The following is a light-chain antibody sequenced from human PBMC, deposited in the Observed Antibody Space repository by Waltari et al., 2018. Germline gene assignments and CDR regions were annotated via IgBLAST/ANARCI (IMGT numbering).Light chain of an antibody. V-gene: IGLV1-44*01. J-gene: IGLJ2*01. CDR2: GNN. CDR1: HSNIGSNT. Sequence: QSVLTQPPSTSGTPGLRITISCSGGHSNIGSNTVNWYLQLPGTAPKLLIFGNNQRPSGVPDRCSGSKSGTAASLAISCLQSEDDADYYCSAWDDSLSGVIFGGVTKLTVL. CDR3: SAWDDSLSGVI.